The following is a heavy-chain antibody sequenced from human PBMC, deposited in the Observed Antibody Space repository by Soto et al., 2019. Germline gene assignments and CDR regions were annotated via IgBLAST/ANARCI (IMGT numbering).Heavy chain of an antibody. CDR2: INAGNGNT. V-gene: IGHV1-3*01. D-gene: IGHD2-21*01. J-gene: IGHJ5*02. Sequence: ASVKVSCKAFGYTFTSYTVHWVRQAPGQRLEWMGWINAGNGNTRFSQKFQGRITATRDTSANTVYMEVTSLRSEDTAVYYCAREGCSGGDCYHFDPWGQGTQVTVSS. CDR1: GYTFTSYT. CDR3: AREGCSGGDCYHFDP.